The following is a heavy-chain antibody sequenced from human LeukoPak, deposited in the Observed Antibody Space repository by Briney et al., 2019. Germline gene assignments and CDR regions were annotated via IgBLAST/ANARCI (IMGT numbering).Heavy chain of an antibody. Sequence: ASVKVSCKASGYTFTSYGISWVRQAPGQGLEWMGWISAYNGNTNYAQKLQGRVTMTTDTSTSTAYMELSSLRSEDTAVYYCARGPLRFLEWFPIWFDPWGQGTLVTVSS. D-gene: IGHD3-3*01. V-gene: IGHV1-18*01. CDR3: ARGPLRFLEWFPIWFDP. J-gene: IGHJ5*02. CDR2: ISAYNGNT. CDR1: GYTFTSYG.